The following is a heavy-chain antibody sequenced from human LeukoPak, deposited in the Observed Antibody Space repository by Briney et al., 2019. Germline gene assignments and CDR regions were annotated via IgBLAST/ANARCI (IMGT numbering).Heavy chain of an antibody. V-gene: IGHV3-7*01. J-gene: IGHJ6*02. Sequence: LPGGSLRLSCAAAGFTFSSDWMSWVRQAPGKGLEWVANIKQDGSEKYYVDSVKGRFTISRDNAKNSLYLQMNRLRAEDTAVYYCARPYGWGSYNGMDVWGQGTTVTVSS. CDR3: ARPYGWGSYNGMDV. CDR2: IKQDGSEK. CDR1: GFTFSSDW. D-gene: IGHD3-10*01.